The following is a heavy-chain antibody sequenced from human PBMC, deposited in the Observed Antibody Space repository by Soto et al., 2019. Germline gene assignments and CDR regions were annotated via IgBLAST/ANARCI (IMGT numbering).Heavy chain of an antibody. Sequence: GGSLRLSCAASGFTFSSYAMSWVRQAPGKGLEWVSAISGSGGSTYYADSVKGRFTISRDNSKNTLYLQMNSLRAEDTAVYYCHITMIVVPFDYWGQGTLVTVSS. V-gene: IGHV3-23*01. J-gene: IGHJ4*02. CDR3: HITMIVVPFDY. CDR2: ISGSGGST. CDR1: GFTFSSYA. D-gene: IGHD3-22*01.